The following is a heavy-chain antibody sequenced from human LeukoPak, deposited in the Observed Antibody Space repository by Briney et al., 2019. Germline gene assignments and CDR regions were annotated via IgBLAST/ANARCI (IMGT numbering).Heavy chain of an antibody. CDR3: AKNAGYSYGLYYFDY. CDR2: ISYDGSNK. V-gene: IGHV3-30-3*02. D-gene: IGHD5-18*01. CDR1: GFTFSTYT. J-gene: IGHJ4*02. Sequence: GGSLRLSCAVSGFTFSTYTMHWVRQTPGKGLEWVAVISYDGSNKYYADSVKGRFTISRDNSKNTVHLQMDSLRAEDSAVYYCAKNAGYSYGLYYFDYWGQGTLVTVSS.